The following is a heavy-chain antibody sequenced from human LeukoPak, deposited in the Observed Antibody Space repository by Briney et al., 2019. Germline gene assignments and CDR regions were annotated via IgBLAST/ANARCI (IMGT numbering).Heavy chain of an antibody. D-gene: IGHD5-18*01. J-gene: IGHJ3*02. V-gene: IGHV4-59*08. Sequence: SETLSLTCTVSGASITTYYWSWIRQPPGKGLEWIGYIYYNGSTNYNPSLKSRVTISVATSKNQFSLNLSSVTAADTAVYYCARHSAYTYDHDGFDSWGQGTMVTVSS. CDR3: ARHSAYTYDHDGFDS. CDR2: IYYNGST. CDR1: GASITTYY.